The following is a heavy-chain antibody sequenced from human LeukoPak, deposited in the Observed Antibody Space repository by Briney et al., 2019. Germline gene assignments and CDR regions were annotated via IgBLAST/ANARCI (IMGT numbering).Heavy chain of an antibody. CDR1: GFTFDNYA. V-gene: IGHV3-23*01. CDR3: ARKKTVGATGPDAFDI. D-gene: IGHD1-26*01. Sequence: PGGSLRLSCAASGFTFDNYAMSWVRQTPGKGLEWVSAIGGSGEDTSYADSVKGRFTISRDNSKNTLYLQMNSLRAEDTAVYYCARKKTVGATGPDAFDIWGQGTMVTVSS. CDR2: IGGSGEDT. J-gene: IGHJ3*02.